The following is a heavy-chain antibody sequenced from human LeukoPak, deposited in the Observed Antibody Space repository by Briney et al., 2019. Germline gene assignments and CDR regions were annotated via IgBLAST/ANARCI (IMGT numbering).Heavy chain of an antibody. CDR1: GFSFNSAA. D-gene: IGHD2-21*01. V-gene: IGHV3-23*01. CDR2: VSSSGANT. Sequence: GGSLRLSCAASGFSFNSAAMTWVRQAPGKGLEWVSLVSSSGANTYYADSVKGRFTISRDNSKNTLYLQMNRLRAEDTAIYYCAKDIQGSYWGQGTLVTVSS. J-gene: IGHJ4*02. CDR3: AKDIQGSY.